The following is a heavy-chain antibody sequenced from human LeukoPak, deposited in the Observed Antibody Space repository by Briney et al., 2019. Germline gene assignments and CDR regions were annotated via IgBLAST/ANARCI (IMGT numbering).Heavy chain of an antibody. V-gene: IGHV3-11*04. D-gene: IGHD6-19*01. Sequence: GGSLRLSCAASGFTFSDYYMSWIRQAPGKGLEWVSYISSSGSTIYYADSVKGRFTISRDNAKNSLYLQMNSLRAEDTAVYYCARDLPGIAVAGKAVQFDYWGQGTLVTVSS. J-gene: IGHJ4*02. CDR2: ISSSGSTI. CDR1: GFTFSDYY. CDR3: ARDLPGIAVAGKAVQFDY.